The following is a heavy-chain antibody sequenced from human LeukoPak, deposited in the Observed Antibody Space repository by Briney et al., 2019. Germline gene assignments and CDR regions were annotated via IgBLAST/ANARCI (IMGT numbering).Heavy chain of an antibody. CDR3: STEDKYCTGANCGVF. CDR2: IIPDSGGT. CDR1: GYTLTEYY. V-gene: IGHV1-2*02. D-gene: IGHD2-8*02. J-gene: IGHJ4*02. Sequence: ASVKVVCKASGYTLTEYYIHWVRQAPGQGLEWMGFIIPDSGGTTYQQNFQGRVTMTRDTSISTFYMELSSLRPDDTAVYYCSTEDKYCTGANCGVFWGQGTLVTVSS.